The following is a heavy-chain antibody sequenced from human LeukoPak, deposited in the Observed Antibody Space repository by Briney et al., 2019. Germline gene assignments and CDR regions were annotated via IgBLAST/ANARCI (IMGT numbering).Heavy chain of an antibody. Sequence: ASVKVSCKASGYTFTSYYMHWVRQAPGQGLEWMGIINPSGGSTSYAQKFQGGVTMTRDTSTSTVYMELSSLRSEDTAVYYCARDHSGYSGYVLHYNWFDPWGQGTLVTVSS. CDR2: INPSGGST. CDR1: GYTFTSYY. V-gene: IGHV1-46*01. CDR3: ARDHSGYSGYVLHYNWFDP. J-gene: IGHJ5*02. D-gene: IGHD5-12*01.